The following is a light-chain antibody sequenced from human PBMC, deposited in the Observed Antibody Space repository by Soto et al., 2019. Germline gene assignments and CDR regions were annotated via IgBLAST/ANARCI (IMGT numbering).Light chain of an antibody. V-gene: IGKV3-20*01. Sequence: EIVLTQSPGTLSLSPGERATLSCRASQSVSSYYLAWYQQKPGQAPRLLIYGASSRATGIPDRFSGSGSGTDFTLTISRLEPEDFTMYYCQHYGGSLTFGGGTMVETK. CDR2: GAS. CDR1: QSVSSYY. J-gene: IGKJ4*01. CDR3: QHYGGSLT.